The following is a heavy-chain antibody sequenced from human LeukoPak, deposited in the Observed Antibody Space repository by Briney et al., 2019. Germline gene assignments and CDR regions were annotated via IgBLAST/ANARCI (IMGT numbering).Heavy chain of an antibody. CDR1: GFTFSSYS. Sequence: GGSLRLSCAASGFTFSSYSMNWVRQAPGKGLEWVSYISSSSSTIYYADSVKGRFTISRDNAKNSLYLQMNSLRAEDTAVYYCAREYDSSGYYDLSWGQGTLVTVSS. CDR3: AREYDSSGYYDLS. V-gene: IGHV3-48*04. CDR2: ISSSSSTI. D-gene: IGHD3-22*01. J-gene: IGHJ4*02.